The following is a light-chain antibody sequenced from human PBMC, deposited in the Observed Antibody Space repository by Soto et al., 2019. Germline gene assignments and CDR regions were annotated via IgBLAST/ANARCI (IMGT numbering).Light chain of an antibody. CDR1: SSDVGGYNY. Sequence: QSVLTQPASVSGSPGQSITISCTGTSSDVGGYNYVSWYQQHPGKAPKLMIYEVSNRPSGVSNRFSGSKSGNTASLTISGLQAEDEADSYCSSYTSSSTLNVFGTGTKFTVL. J-gene: IGLJ1*01. CDR3: SSYTSSSTLNV. V-gene: IGLV2-14*01. CDR2: EVS.